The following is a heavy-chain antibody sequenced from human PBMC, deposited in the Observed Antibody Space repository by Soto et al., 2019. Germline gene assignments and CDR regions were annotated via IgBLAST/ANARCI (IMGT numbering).Heavy chain of an antibody. Sequence: PGGSLILSCAASGFTFSSYAMSWVRQAPGKGLEWVSAISGSGGSTYYADSVKGRFTISRDNSKNTLYLQMNSLRAEDTAVYYCAKARDYDFWSGYPGYYGMDVWGQGTTVTVSS. CDR3: AKARDYDFWSGYPGYYGMDV. D-gene: IGHD3-3*01. CDR1: GFTFSSYA. V-gene: IGHV3-23*01. J-gene: IGHJ6*02. CDR2: ISGSGGST.